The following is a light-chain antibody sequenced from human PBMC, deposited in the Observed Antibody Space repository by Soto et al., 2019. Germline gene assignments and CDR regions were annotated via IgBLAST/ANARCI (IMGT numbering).Light chain of an antibody. CDR2: LNSDGSH. CDR1: SGLSTST. V-gene: IGLV4-69*01. J-gene: IGLJ3*02. CDR3: QTWGTGNHWV. Sequence: QLVLTQSPSASASLGASVKLTCTLSSGLSTSTIAWHQQQPEKGPRYLMILNSDGSHSKGDGIPDRFSGSSSGAERYLTISSLQSEDEADYFCQTWGTGNHWVFGGGTKLTVL.